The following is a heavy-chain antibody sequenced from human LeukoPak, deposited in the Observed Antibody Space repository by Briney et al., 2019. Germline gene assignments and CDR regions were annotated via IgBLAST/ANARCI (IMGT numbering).Heavy chain of an antibody. Sequence: PGGSLRLSCAASGFTFSSYSMNWVRQAPGKGLEWVSYISSSSSTIYYADSVKGRFTISRDNSKNTLYLQMNSLRAEDTAVYYCARPYCSGDTCYFSSWGQGTLVTVSS. J-gene: IGHJ4*02. V-gene: IGHV3-48*01. CDR3: ARPYCSGDTCYFSS. CDR1: GFTFSSYS. CDR2: ISSSSSTI. D-gene: IGHD2-15*01.